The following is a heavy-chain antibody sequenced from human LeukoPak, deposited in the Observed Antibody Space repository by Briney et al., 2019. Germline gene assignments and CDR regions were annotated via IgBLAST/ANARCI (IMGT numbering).Heavy chain of an antibody. CDR3: ARGRDGYNLIDAFDI. D-gene: IGHD5-24*01. CDR2: ISSSIYI. V-gene: IGHV3-21*05. J-gene: IGHJ3*02. CDR1: GFTFSSYE. Sequence: GGSLRLSCAASGFTFSSYETNWVRQAPGKGLEWVSYISSSIYIYYADSVKGRFTISRDNAKKSMYLQTNSLRAEDTAVYYCARGRDGYNLIDAFDIWGQGTMVTVSS.